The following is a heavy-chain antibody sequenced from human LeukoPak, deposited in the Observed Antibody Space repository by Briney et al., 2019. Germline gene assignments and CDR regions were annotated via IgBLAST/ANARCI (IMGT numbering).Heavy chain of an antibody. V-gene: IGHV3-30*18. CDR1: GFTFSSYG. J-gene: IGHJ4*02. CDR2: ISYDGSNK. CDR3: AKDRRDYVWGSYRSPVDY. Sequence: GGSLRLSCAASGFTFSSYGMHWVRQAPGKGLEWVAVISYDGSNKYYADSVKGRFTISRDNSKNTLYLQMNSLRAEDTAVYYCAKDRRDYVWGSYRSPVDYWGQGTLVTVSS. D-gene: IGHD3-16*02.